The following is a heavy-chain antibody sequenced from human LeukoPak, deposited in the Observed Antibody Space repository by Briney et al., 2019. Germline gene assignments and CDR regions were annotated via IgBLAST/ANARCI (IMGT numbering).Heavy chain of an antibody. CDR2: IYPGDSDS. CDR3: ASARAVYDTSGDYAYYFDY. J-gene: IGHJ4*02. D-gene: IGHD3-22*01. CDR1: GYSFTNYC. V-gene: IGHV5-51*01. Sequence: GESLKISCKASGYSFTNYCIGGVRQMPGKGLEWMGIIYPGDSDSRYSPSFQGQVSISADKSITTAYLQWSSLKASDTAMYYCASARAVYDTSGDYAYYFDYWGQGTLVTVSS.